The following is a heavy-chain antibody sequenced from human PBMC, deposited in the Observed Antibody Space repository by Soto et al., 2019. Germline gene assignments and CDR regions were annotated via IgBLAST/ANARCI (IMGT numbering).Heavy chain of an antibody. D-gene: IGHD4-17*01. J-gene: IGHJ5*02. Sequence: QVQLVQSGAEVKKPGASVKVSCKASGYTFTSYGISWVRQAPGQGLEWMGWISAYNGNTNYAQKLQGRVTMTTDTSTSTAYMELRSLRSDDTAVYCCARDEDGDYVRDNWFDPWGQGTLVTVSS. V-gene: IGHV1-18*01. CDR2: ISAYNGNT. CDR1: GYTFTSYG. CDR3: ARDEDGDYVRDNWFDP.